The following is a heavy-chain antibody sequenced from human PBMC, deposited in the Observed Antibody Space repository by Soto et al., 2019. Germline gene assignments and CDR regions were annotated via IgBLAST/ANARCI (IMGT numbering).Heavy chain of an antibody. Sequence: EVQLVQSGAEVKKPGESLKISCKGSGYSFTSYWIGWVRQMPGKGLEWMGIIYPGDSDTRYSPSFQGQVTISADKSISTAYLQWSSLKASDTAMYYCAREETYSSGGTGGRTDAFDIWGQGTMVTVSS. CDR1: GYSFTSYW. J-gene: IGHJ3*02. V-gene: IGHV5-51*03. CDR2: IYPGDSDT. CDR3: AREETYSSGGTGGRTDAFDI. D-gene: IGHD6-19*01.